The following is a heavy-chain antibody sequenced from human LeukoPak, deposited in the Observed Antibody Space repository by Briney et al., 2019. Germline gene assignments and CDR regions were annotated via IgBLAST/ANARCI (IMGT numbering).Heavy chain of an antibody. Sequence: NPSETLSLTCTVSGGSISSDYLSWMRLPPGKGLEWIGYVYYSGNTNYNPSLKSRVTISADTSKNQFSLKLSSVTAADTAVYYCARRGYYFDSSGYSNDAFDIWGQGTMVTVSS. CDR2: VYYSGNT. J-gene: IGHJ3*02. CDR3: ARRGYYFDSSGYSNDAFDI. V-gene: IGHV4-59*08. D-gene: IGHD3-22*01. CDR1: GGSISSDY.